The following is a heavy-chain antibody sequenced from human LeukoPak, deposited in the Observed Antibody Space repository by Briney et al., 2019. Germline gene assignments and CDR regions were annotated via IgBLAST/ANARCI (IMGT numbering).Heavy chain of an antibody. D-gene: IGHD2-2*01. CDR3: ARDLTGYCSSTSCYGGLVY. Sequence: ASVKVSCKASGYTLTSYGISWVRQAPGQGLEWMGWISAYNGNTNYAQKLQGRVTMTTDTSTSTAYMELRSLRSDDTAMYYCARDLTGYCSSTSCYGGLVYWGQGTLVTVSS. J-gene: IGHJ4*02. CDR2: ISAYNGNT. CDR1: GYTLTSYG. V-gene: IGHV1-18*01.